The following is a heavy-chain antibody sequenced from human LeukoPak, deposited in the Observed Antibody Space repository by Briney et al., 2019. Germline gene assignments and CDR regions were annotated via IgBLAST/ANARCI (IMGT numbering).Heavy chain of an antibody. D-gene: IGHD2-15*01. Sequence: KSGGSLRLSCAASGFSFNDACMSWVRQAPGKGLELVGRIKRKTDGGTTDYAAPVKGRFNISRADSKTSLYLQMNNLKTEDTAVYYCTTDTRRVVVPKWGQGTLVTVSS. V-gene: IGHV3-15*01. CDR2: IKRKTDGGTT. J-gene: IGHJ4*02. CDR3: TTDTRRVVVPK. CDR1: GFSFNDAC.